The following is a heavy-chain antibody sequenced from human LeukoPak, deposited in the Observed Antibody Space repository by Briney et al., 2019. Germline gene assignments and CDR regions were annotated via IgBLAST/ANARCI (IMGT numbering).Heavy chain of an antibody. Sequence: ASVKVSCKASGYTFTGYYMHWARQAPGQGLEWMGWINPNSGGTNYAQKFQGRVTMTRYTSISTAYMELSRLRSDDTAVHYCAREWDLGGNAQIDYWGQGTLVTVSS. D-gene: IGHD4-23*01. V-gene: IGHV1-2*02. CDR1: GYTFTGYY. CDR2: INPNSGGT. J-gene: IGHJ4*02. CDR3: AREWDLGGNAQIDY.